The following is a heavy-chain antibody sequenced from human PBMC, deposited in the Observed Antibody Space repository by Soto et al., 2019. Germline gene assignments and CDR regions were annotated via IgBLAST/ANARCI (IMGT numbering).Heavy chain of an antibody. V-gene: IGHV3-9*01. D-gene: IGHD6-19*01. CDR1: GFTFDDYA. Sequence: EVQLVESGGGLVQPGRSLRLSCAASGFTFDDYAMHWVRQAPGKGLEWVSGISWNSGSIGYADSVKGRFTLSRDNAKNSLYLQMNSLRAEDTALYYCAKGPGYSSGWQYYFDYWGQGTLVTVSS. CDR2: ISWNSGSI. J-gene: IGHJ4*02. CDR3: AKGPGYSSGWQYYFDY.